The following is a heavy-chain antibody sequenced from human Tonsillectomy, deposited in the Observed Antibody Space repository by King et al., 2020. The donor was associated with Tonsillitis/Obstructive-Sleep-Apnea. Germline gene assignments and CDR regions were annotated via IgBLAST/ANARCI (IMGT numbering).Heavy chain of an antibody. V-gene: IGHV3-49*04. CDR3: TRDGRSYGTTYYFDY. J-gene: IGHJ4*02. D-gene: IGHD5-18*01. CDR1: GFTFGDYA. CDR2: IRSKAHGGTT. Sequence: EVQLVESGGGLEQPGRSLRLSCTASGFTFGDYAMSWVRQAPGKGLEWVGFIRSKAHGGTTEYAASVKGRFTISRDDSKSIAYLQMNSLKTEDTAVYYCTRDGRSYGTTYYFDYWGQGTLVTVSS.